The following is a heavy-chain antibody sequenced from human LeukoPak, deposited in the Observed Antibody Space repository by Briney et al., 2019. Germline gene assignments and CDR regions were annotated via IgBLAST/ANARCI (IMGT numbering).Heavy chain of an antibody. V-gene: IGHV4-39*01. J-gene: IGHJ4*02. Sequence: YPSETLSLTCTVSGGSISSSSYYWGWIRQPPGKGLEWIGSIYYSGSTYYNPSLKSRVTISVDTSKNQFSLKLSSVTAADTAVYYCASEKGAVAGSIDYWGQGTLVTVSS. CDR2: IYYSGST. D-gene: IGHD6-19*01. CDR1: GGSISSSSYY. CDR3: ASEKGAVAGSIDY.